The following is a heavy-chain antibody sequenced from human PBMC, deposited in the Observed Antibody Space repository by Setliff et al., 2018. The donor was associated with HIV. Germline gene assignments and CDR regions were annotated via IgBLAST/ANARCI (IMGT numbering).Heavy chain of an antibody. CDR3: AKGQDGLRYNWFDP. CDR2: VKNDGTST. Sequence: GSLRLSCAASTSTFSDYNMNWVRQAPGKGLVWVSRVKNDGTSTDYADSVRGRFTISRDNAKNTLYLQMNSLRADDTAVYYCAKGQDGLRYNWFDPWGHGTLVTVSS. V-gene: IGHV3-74*01. CDR1: TSTFSDYN. J-gene: IGHJ5*02.